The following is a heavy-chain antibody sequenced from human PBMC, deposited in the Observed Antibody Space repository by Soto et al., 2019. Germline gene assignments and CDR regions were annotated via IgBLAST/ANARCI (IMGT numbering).Heavy chain of an antibody. CDR2: IDPNNGDT. D-gene: IGHD6-19*01. V-gene: IGHV1-2*02. CDR1: GYNFIGYY. Sequence: QVQLMQSGAEVKKPGASVKVSCKASGYNFIGYYIHWVRQAPGQGLQWMGWIDPNNGDTDSAQKFQGRITMTRDTSISTVYMDLSSLRIDDTAIYYCARLRGQFYYGMDVWGQGTTVAVSS. CDR3: ARLRGQFYYGMDV. J-gene: IGHJ6*02.